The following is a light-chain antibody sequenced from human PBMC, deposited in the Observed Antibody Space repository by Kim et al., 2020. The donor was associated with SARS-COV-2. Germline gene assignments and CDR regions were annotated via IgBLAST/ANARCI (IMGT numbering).Light chain of an antibody. CDR1: NIGSKN. Sequence: SYELTQPLSVSVALGQTARITCGGNNIGSKNVHWYQQKPGQAPVLVIYRDSNRPSGIPERFSGSNSGNTATLTISRAQAGDEADYYCQVWDSSTPYFGTGTKVTVL. V-gene: IGLV3-9*01. J-gene: IGLJ1*01. CDR2: RDS. CDR3: QVWDSSTPY.